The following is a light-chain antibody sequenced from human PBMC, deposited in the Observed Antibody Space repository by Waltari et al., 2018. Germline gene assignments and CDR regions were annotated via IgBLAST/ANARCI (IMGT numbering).Light chain of an antibody. CDR3: QQYNSYPPT. J-gene: IGKJ4*01. CDR1: QGIGTS. Sequence: DIQMTQSPSPLSASVGDRVTITCRASQGIGTSLAWYQQKPEKPPESLIYRASSLQSWVPSRFSGSGSGTDFTLTISSLQPEDFATYYCQQYNSYPPTFGGGTKVEIK. CDR2: RAS. V-gene: IGKV1D-16*01.